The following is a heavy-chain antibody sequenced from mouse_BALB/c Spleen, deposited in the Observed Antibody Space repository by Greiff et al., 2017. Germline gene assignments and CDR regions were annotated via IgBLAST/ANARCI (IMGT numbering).Heavy chain of an antibody. V-gene: IGHV5-6-3*01. CDR3: ATYGNYEGAMDY. CDR1: GSTFSAYG. CDR2: INSNGGST. J-gene: IGHJ4*01. D-gene: IGHD2-1*01. Sequence: VQLKESGGGLVQPGGSLKLSCAASGSTFSAYGMSWVRQTPDKRLELVATINSNGGSTYYPDSVKGRFTISRDNAKNTLYLQMSSLKSEDTAMYYCATYGNYEGAMDYWGQGTSVTVSS.